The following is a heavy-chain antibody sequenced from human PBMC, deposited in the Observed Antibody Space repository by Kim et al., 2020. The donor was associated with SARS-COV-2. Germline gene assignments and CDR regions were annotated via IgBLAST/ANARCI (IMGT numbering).Heavy chain of an antibody. J-gene: IGHJ6*01. D-gene: IGHD5-18*01. CDR1: GFTFSTYA. CDR2: ISYDGSNK. Sequence: GGSLRLSCAASGFTFSTYAMNWVRQAPGKGLEWVAVISYDGSNKYYADSVKGRFTISRDNSKNTLYLQMNSLRAEDTAVYYCAREQRIQLWPGYYYGMDV. CDR3: AREQRIQLWPGYYYGMDV. V-gene: IGHV3-30*04.